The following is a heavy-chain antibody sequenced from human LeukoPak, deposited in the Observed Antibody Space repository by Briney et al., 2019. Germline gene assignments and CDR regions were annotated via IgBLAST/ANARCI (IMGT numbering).Heavy chain of an antibody. V-gene: IGHV3-30*04. D-gene: IGHD3-3*01. CDR3: ARDRDFWSGYSLDY. CDR2: ISYDGSNK. J-gene: IGHJ4*02. CDR1: GFTFSSYA. Sequence: GGSLRLSCAASGFTFSSYAMHWVRQAPGKGLEWVAVISYDGSNKYYADSVKGRFTIYRDNSKNTLYLQMNSLRAEDTAVYYCARDRDFWSGYSLDYWGQGTLVTVSS.